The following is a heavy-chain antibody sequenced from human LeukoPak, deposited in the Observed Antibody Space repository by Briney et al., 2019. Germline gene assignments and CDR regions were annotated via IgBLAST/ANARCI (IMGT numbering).Heavy chain of an antibody. Sequence: PGGSLRLSRAASGFTFSSYWMSWVRQAPGKGLEWVANIKQDGSEKYYVDSVKGRFTISRDNAKNSLYLQMNSLRAEDTAVYYCARDQYDILTGYSYYYYYGMDVWGQGTTVTVSS. D-gene: IGHD3-9*01. J-gene: IGHJ6*02. V-gene: IGHV3-7*01. CDR2: IKQDGSEK. CDR1: GFTFSSYW. CDR3: ARDQYDILTGYSYYYYYGMDV.